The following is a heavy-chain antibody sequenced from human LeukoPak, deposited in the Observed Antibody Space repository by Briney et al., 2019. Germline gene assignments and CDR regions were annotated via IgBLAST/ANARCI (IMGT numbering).Heavy chain of an antibody. Sequence: SETLSLTCTVSGGSISSSSYYWGWIRQPPGKGLEWIGSIYYSGSTYYNPSLKSRVTISVDTSKNQFSLKLSSVTAADTAVYYCARAKKLYGSGSYPIDYWGQGTLVTVSS. CDR2: IYYSGST. CDR3: ARAKKLYGSGSYPIDY. D-gene: IGHD3-10*01. CDR1: GGSISSSSYY. J-gene: IGHJ4*02. V-gene: IGHV4-39*01.